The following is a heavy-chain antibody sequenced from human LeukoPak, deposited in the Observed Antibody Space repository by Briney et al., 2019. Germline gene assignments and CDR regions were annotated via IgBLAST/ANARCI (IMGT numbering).Heavy chain of an antibody. CDR1: GYTFTSYG. Sequence: ASVKVSCKASGYTFTSYGISWVRQAPGQGLEWMGWISAYNGNTNYAQKLQGRVTMTTDTSTSTAYMELRSLRSDDTAVYYCARDLYSSSSSPIDYWGQGTLVTVSS. D-gene: IGHD6-6*01. V-gene: IGHV1-18*01. J-gene: IGHJ4*02. CDR2: ISAYNGNT. CDR3: ARDLYSSSSSPIDY.